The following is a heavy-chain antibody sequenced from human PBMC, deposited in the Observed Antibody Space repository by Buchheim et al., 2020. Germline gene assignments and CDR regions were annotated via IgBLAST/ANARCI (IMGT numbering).Heavy chain of an antibody. V-gene: IGHV1-69*02. J-gene: IGHJ5*02. CDR2: IIPILGIA. Sequence: QVQLVQSGAEVKKPGSSVKVSCKASGGTFSSSTISWVRQAPGQGLEWMGRIIPILGIANYAQKFQGRVTITADNSTRTTYMELSSLRSEDTAVYYCARLGSGPNWFDPWGQGTL. CDR1: GGTFSSST. D-gene: IGHD3-10*01. CDR3: ARLGSGPNWFDP.